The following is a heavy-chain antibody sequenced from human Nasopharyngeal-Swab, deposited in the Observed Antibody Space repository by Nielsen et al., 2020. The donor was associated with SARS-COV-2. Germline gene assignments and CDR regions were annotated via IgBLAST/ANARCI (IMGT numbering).Heavy chain of an antibody. V-gene: IGHV1-2*06. J-gene: IGHJ4*02. CDR3: ARDRSETAMAIFDY. CDR1: GYTFSGYF. CDR2: IKPNGGVT. D-gene: IGHD5-18*01. Sequence: ASVKVSCKASGYTFSGYFIHWFRQAPGQGLEWMGRIKPNGGVTNYAQKFQGRVTMTRDTSISTAYMELSRLRSDDTAVYYCARDRSETAMAIFDYWGQGTLVTVSS.